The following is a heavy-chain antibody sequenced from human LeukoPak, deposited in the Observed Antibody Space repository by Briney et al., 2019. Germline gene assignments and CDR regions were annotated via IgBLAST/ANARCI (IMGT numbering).Heavy chain of an antibody. Sequence: SETLSLTCAVYGGSFSGYYWSWIRQPPGKGLEWIGEINHSGSTNYNPSLKSRVTISVDTSKNQFSLKLSSVTAADTAVYYCARGVGIVVVITSPSPQYYFDYWGQETLVTVSS. CDR2: INHSGST. CDR1: GGSFSGYY. D-gene: IGHD3-22*01. J-gene: IGHJ4*02. V-gene: IGHV4-34*01. CDR3: ARGVGIVVVITSPSPQYYFDY.